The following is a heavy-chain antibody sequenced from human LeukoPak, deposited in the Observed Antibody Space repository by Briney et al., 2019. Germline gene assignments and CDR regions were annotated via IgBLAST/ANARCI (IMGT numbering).Heavy chain of an antibody. V-gene: IGHV3-48*03. Sequence: GGSLRLSCETSGVTLSSYELSLVRQPPGKGLEWVAYISRLGTTTYYADSVKGRFTISRDNADNSFFMQMNSLTADDTAIYYCARDSKTTGWFGGAFDIWGQGTTVTVSS. D-gene: IGHD3-10*01. CDR3: ARDSKTTGWFGGAFDI. CDR1: GVTLSSYE. J-gene: IGHJ3*02. CDR2: ISRLGTTT.